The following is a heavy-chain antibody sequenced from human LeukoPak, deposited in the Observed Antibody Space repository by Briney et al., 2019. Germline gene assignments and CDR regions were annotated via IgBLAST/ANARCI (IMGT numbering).Heavy chain of an antibody. CDR3: ARDFRWSFDH. Sequence: GGSLRLSCAASGFTFSSYAMHWVRQAPGKGLEWISFISSGDGATYYADSVKGRFTISRDNVKKSVFLQVNSLRDEDTAVYYCARDFRWSFDHWGQGTLVTVSS. J-gene: IGHJ4*02. V-gene: IGHV3-48*02. D-gene: IGHD6-13*01. CDR1: GFTFSSYA. CDR2: ISSGDGAT.